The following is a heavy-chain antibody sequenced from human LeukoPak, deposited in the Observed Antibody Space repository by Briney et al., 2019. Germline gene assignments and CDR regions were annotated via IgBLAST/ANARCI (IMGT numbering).Heavy chain of an antibody. D-gene: IGHD3/OR15-3a*01. V-gene: IGHV3-23*01. CDR1: GFTFSSYA. Sequence: HPGGSLRLSCAASGFTFSSYAMSWVRQAPGKGLEWVSAISGSGGSTYYADSVKGRFTISRDNSKNTLYLQMNSLRAEDTAVYYCANGLAQYNWFDPWGQGTLVTVSS. J-gene: IGHJ5*02. CDR2: ISGSGGST. CDR3: ANGLAQYNWFDP.